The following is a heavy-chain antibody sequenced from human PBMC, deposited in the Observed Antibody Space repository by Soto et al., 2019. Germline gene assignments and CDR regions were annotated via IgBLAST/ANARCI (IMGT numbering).Heavy chain of an antibody. CDR3: ASRTAGTTLKYFAFNY. J-gene: IGHJ4*02. V-gene: IGHV3-7*05. D-gene: IGHD3-9*01. Sequence: GGSLRLSCVASGFALSNYWMSWVRQAPGKGLEWVANIKQDGSETYYVDSVKGRFTISRDNAKNSLYLQMNSLRAEDTAVYHCASRTAGTTLKYFAFNYWGQGTLVTVSS. CDR2: IKQDGSET. CDR1: GFALSNYW.